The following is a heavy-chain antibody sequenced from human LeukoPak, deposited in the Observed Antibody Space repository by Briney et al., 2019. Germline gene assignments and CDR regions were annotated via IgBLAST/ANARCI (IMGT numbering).Heavy chain of an antibody. Sequence: GGSLRLSCAASGFTFSSYAMSWVRQAPGKGLEWVAFIRYDGSNKYYADSVKGRFTISRDNSKNTLYLQMNSLRAEDTAVYYCAKDSAGVVPAPFDPWGQGTLVTVSS. V-gene: IGHV3-30*02. J-gene: IGHJ5*02. D-gene: IGHD2-2*01. CDR1: GFTFSSYA. CDR2: IRYDGSNK. CDR3: AKDSAGVVPAPFDP.